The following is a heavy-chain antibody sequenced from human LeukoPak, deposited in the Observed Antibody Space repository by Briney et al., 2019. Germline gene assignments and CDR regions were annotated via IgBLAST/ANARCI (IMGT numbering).Heavy chain of an antibody. D-gene: IGHD5-24*01. J-gene: IGHJ3*02. V-gene: IGHV1-69*04. CDR1: GGTFSSYA. Sequence: SVKVSCKASGGTFSSYAISWVRQAPGQGLEWMGRIIPILGIANYAQKFQGRVTITADKSTSTAYMELSSLRSEDTAVYYCARARDGYRGDAFDIWGQGTMVTVSS. CDR3: ARARDGYRGDAFDI. CDR2: IIPILGIA.